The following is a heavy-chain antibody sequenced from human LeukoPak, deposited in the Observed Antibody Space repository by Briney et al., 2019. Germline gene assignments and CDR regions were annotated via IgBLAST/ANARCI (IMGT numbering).Heavy chain of an antibody. J-gene: IGHJ6*03. CDR3: ARTHDSSWYPGYYYYCMDV. Sequence: ASVKVSCKASGYTFTSYGISWVRQAPGQGLEWMGWISAYNGNTNYAQKLQGRVTMTTDTSTSTAYMELRSLRSDDTAVYYCARTHDSSWYPGYYYYCMDVWGKGTTVTVSS. V-gene: IGHV1-18*01. D-gene: IGHD6-13*01. CDR1: GYTFTSYG. CDR2: ISAYNGNT.